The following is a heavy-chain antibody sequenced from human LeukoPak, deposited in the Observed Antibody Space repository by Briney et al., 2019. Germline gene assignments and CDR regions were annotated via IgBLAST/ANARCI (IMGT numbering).Heavy chain of an antibody. V-gene: IGHV3-48*03. D-gene: IGHD2-21*02. J-gene: IGHJ5*02. CDR3: VRNIGDCDSDICPSWFGP. Sequence: GGSLRLSCEASGFNFNDYDINWVRQSPGKGLEWLSSIGSSGDTSTYYADSIKGRFTISRDNAKNTVDLHLNGLRVDDTAVYYCVRNIGDCDSDICPSWFGPWGQGTLVTVSS. CDR2: IGSSGDTST. CDR1: GFNFNDYD.